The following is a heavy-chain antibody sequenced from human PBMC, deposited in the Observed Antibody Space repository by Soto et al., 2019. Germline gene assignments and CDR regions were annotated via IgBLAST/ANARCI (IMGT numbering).Heavy chain of an antibody. V-gene: IGHV3-11*01. D-gene: IGHD6-19*01. CDR3: ARSYSSGWEFDY. J-gene: IGHJ4*02. Sequence: PGGSLRLSWVASGFTFSKYYMSWSRQAPGKGLEWVSYISSTGRTIYYADSVKGRFTVSRDNAQNSLSLQLNSLRVEDTAVYYCARSYSSGWEFDYWGQGTQVTVSS. CDR2: ISSTGRTI. CDR1: GFTFSKYY.